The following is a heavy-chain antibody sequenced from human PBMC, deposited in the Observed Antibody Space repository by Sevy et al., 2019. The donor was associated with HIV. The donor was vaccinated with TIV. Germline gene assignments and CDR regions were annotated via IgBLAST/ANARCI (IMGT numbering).Heavy chain of an antibody. Sequence: SETLSLTCAVYGGSLSGYYWSWIRQPPGKGLEWIGEINDSGSTNNNPSLKSRVTISVDTSKNQFSLKLSAVTAADTAVYYCARGWHSSSWYLDYWGQGSLVTVSS. J-gene: IGHJ4*02. CDR3: ARGWHSSSWYLDY. CDR1: GGSLSGYY. V-gene: IGHV4-34*01. CDR2: INDSGST. D-gene: IGHD6-13*01.